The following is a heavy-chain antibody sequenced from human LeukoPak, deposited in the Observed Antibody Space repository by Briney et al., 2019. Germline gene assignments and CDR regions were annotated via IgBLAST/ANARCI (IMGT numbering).Heavy chain of an antibody. J-gene: IGHJ4*02. CDR2: IGSSSSYI. D-gene: IGHD5-12*01. V-gene: IGHV3-21*01. CDR3: ARAGDIVATGGFDY. Sequence: GGSLRLSCAASGFTFSSYSMNWVRQAPGKGLEWVSSIGSSSSYIYYADSVKGRFTISRDNAKNSLYLQMNSLRAEDTAVYYCARAGDIVATGGFDYWGQGTLVTVSS. CDR1: GFTFSSYS.